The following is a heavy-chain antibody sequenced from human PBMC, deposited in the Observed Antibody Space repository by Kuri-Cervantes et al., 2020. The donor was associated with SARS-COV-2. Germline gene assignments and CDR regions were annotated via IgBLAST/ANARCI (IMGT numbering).Heavy chain of an antibody. CDR3: AREERGYCSSTSCYSLDIGYYYYYMDV. D-gene: IGHD2-2*01. Sequence: ASVKVSCKASGYTFTSYDINWVRQATGQGLEWMGWMNPNSGNTGYAQKFQGRVTITRNTSISTAYMELSSLRSEDTAMYYCAREERGYCSSTSCYSLDIGYYYYYMDVWGKGTTVTVSS. J-gene: IGHJ6*03. CDR1: GYTFTSYD. CDR2: MNPNSGNT. V-gene: IGHV1-8*03.